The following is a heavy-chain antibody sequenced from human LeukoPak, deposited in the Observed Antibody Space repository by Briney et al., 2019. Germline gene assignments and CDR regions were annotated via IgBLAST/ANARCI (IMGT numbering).Heavy chain of an antibody. CDR3: ATHYYDSSGYGRHFDY. CDR2: IKSRSDGGTT. V-gene: IGHV3-15*01. J-gene: IGHJ4*02. CDR1: GFTFTNAW. D-gene: IGHD3-22*01. Sequence: PGGSPRLSCAASGFTFTNAWMSWVRQAPGKGLEWVGLIKSRSDGGTTDYAAPVKGRFTISRDDSKNTLYLHMNSLKTEDTAVYYCATHYYDSSGYGRHFDYWGQGTLVTVSS.